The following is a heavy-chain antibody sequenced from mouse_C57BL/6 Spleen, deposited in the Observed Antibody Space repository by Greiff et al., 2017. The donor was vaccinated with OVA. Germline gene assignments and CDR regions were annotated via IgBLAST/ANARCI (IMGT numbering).Heavy chain of an antibody. CDR2: INPNNGGT. CDR3: ASLYDGYPYYFDY. V-gene: IGHV1-26*01. Sequence: EVQLQQSGPELVKPGASVKISCKASGYTFTDYYMNWVKQSHGKSLEWIGDINPNNGGTSYNQKFKGKATLTVDKSSSTAYMELRSLTSEDSAVYYCASLYDGYPYYFDYWGQGTTLTVSS. D-gene: IGHD2-3*01. J-gene: IGHJ2*01. CDR1: GYTFTDYY.